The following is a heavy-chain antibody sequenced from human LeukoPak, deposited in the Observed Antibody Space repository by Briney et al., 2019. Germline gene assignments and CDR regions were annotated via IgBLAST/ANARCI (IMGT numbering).Heavy chain of an antibody. V-gene: IGHV1-8*02. Sequence: ASVKVSCKASGYTFTSYDINWVRQATGQGLEWMGWMNPNSGNTGYAQKFQGRVTMTRNTSISTAYMELSSLRSEDTAVYYCARSGPSGDSSPLSSTSQNWFAPWGQGTLVTVSS. CDR3: ARSGPSGDSSPLSSTSQNWFAP. J-gene: IGHJ5*02. CDR1: GYTFTSYD. D-gene: IGHD4-17*01. CDR2: MNPNSGNT.